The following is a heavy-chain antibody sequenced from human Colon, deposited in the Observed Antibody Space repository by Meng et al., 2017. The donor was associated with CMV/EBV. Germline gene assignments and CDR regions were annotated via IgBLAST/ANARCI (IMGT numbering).Heavy chain of an antibody. V-gene: IGHV3-53*01. Sequence: GESLKISCEASGFIFSSYWMSWVRQAPGKGLEWVSVIYSGGSTYYADSVKGRFTISRDNSKNTVFLQMNSLRAEDTAVYYCARGSRSLYYDLWGGGMDVWGQGTTVTVSS. D-gene: IGHD3-3*01. CDR2: IYSGGST. J-gene: IGHJ6*02. CDR3: ARGSRSLYYDLWGGGMDV. CDR1: GFIFSSYW.